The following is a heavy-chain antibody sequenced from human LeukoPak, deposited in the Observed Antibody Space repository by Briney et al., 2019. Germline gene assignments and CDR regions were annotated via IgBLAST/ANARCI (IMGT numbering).Heavy chain of an antibody. D-gene: IGHD2-2*01. V-gene: IGHV3-21*05. Sequence: GGSLRLSCAASGFTFSLYAVNWVRQAPGKGLEWVSYINDESSDIHYAGSVRGRFTISRDDARQTLYLQLSSLRVEDTAAYYCARDTFQPGLIDSWGQGTLVTVSS. CDR2: INDESSDI. J-gene: IGHJ4*02. CDR1: GFTFSLYA. CDR3: ARDTFQPGLIDS.